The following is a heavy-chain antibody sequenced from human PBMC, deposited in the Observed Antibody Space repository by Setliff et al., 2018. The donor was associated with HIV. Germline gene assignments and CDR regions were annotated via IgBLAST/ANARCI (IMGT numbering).Heavy chain of an antibody. CDR3: ARRERYYDILTGRVFDGFDI. D-gene: IGHD3-9*01. V-gene: IGHV4-61*09. Sequence: TLSLTCTVSGGSISSGSYYWRWIRQPAGKGLEWIGHIYTSGSTNYNPSLKSRVTISVDTSKNHFSLKLSSVTAADTAVYYCARRERYYDILTGRVFDGFDIWGQGTMVTVSS. J-gene: IGHJ3*02. CDR2: IYTSGST. CDR1: GGSISSGSYY.